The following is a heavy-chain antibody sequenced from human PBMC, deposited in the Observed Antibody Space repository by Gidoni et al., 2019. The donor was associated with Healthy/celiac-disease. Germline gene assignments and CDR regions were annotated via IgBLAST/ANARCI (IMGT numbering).Heavy chain of an antibody. Sequence: QLQLVQSGPEVKKPGTSVKVSCQASGFTFTSSAMQWVRQARGQSLEWIGWIVVGSGNTNYAQKFQERVTITRDMSTSTAYMELSSLRSEDTAVYYCAADPRYYYDSSGYYYDRAFDIWGQGTMVTVSS. CDR3: AADPRYYYDSSGYYYDRAFDI. V-gene: IGHV1-58*02. CDR1: GFTFTSSA. J-gene: IGHJ3*02. D-gene: IGHD3-22*01. CDR2: IVVGSGNT.